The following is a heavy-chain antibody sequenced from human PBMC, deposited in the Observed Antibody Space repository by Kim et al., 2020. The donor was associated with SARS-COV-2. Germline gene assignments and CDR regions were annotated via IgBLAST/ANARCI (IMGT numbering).Heavy chain of an antibody. CDR2: IRSKANSYAT. J-gene: IGHJ6*02. CDR1: GFTFSGSA. V-gene: IGHV3-73*01. D-gene: IGHD6-13*01. CDR3: IRLAYSSSWYPPMDV. Sequence: GGSLRLSCAASGFTFSGSAMHWVRQASGKGLEWVGRIRSKANSYATAYAASVKGRITISRDDSKNTAYLQMNSLKTEDTAVYYCIRLAYSSSWYPPMDVWGQGTTVTVSS.